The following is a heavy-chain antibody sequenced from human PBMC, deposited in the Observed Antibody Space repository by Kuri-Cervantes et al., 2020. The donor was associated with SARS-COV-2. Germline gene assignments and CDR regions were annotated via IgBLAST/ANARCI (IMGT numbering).Heavy chain of an antibody. CDR2: IFYSGYT. V-gene: IGHV4-59*12. CDR3: ARATYGDYDY. D-gene: IGHD4-17*01. Sequence: SETLSLTCTVSGASISTYYWSWIRQPPGKGLEWIGYIFYSGYTNYNPSLKSRFTISVDTSKNQFSLKLSSVTAADTAVYYCARATYGDYDYWGQGTLVTVSS. CDR1: GASISTYY. J-gene: IGHJ4*02.